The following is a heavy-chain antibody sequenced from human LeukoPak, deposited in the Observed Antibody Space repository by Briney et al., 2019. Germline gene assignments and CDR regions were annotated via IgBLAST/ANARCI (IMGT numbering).Heavy chain of an antibody. CDR2: IKQDGSEK. CDR3: ARDFRSLYYFDH. Sequence: GGSLRLSCAASGFTLSNFWMSWVRQAPGKGLEWVANIKQDGSEKYYADSVKGRFTISRDNAKNTLYLQMNSLRAEDTAVYYCARDFRSLYYFDHWGQGSLVTVSS. J-gene: IGHJ4*02. CDR1: GFTLSNFW. V-gene: IGHV3-7*01. D-gene: IGHD1-26*01.